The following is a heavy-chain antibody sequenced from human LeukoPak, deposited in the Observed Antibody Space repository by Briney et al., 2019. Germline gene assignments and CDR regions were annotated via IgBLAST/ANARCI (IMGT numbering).Heavy chain of an antibody. J-gene: IGHJ4*02. CDR2: INHSGST. CDR1: GGSFSGYY. D-gene: IGHD3-3*01. CDR3: ASRNFWSGYYPY. V-gene: IGHV4-34*01. Sequence: SETLSLTCAVYGGSFSGYYWSWIRQPPGKGLEWIGEINHSGSTNYNPSLKSRVTISVDTSKNQFSLKLSSVTAVDTAVYYCASRNFWSGYYPYWGQGTLVTVSS.